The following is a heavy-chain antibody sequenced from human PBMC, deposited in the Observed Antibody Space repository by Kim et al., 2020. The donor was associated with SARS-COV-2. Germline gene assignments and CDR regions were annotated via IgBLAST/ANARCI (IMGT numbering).Heavy chain of an antibody. CDR2: IGTAGDT. CDR1: GFTFSSYD. Sequence: GGSLRLSCAASGFTFSSYDMHWVRQATGKGLEWVSAIGTAGDTYYPGSVKGRFTISRENAKNSLYLQMNSLRAGDTAVYYCARAEVGASAFDIWGQGTMVTVSS. V-gene: IGHV3-13*01. D-gene: IGHD1-26*01. CDR3: ARAEVGASAFDI. J-gene: IGHJ3*02.